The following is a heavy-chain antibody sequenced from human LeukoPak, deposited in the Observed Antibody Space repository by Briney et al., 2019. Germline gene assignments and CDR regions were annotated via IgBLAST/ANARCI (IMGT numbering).Heavy chain of an antibody. CDR1: GGTFSSYA. CDR2: IIPIFGTA. D-gene: IGHD2-15*01. J-gene: IGHJ6*02. CDR3: ARVKIFGLHYSGGSCYFLAAYYYYGMDV. Sequence: SVKVSCKASGGTFSSYAISWVRQAPGQGLEWMGGIIPIFGTANYAQKFQGRVTITADESTSTAYMELSSLRSEDTAVYYCARVKIFGLHYSGGSCYFLAAYYYYGMDVWGQGTTVTVSS. V-gene: IGHV1-69*13.